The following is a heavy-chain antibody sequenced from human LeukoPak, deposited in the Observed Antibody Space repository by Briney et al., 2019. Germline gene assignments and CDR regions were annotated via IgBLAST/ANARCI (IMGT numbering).Heavy chain of an antibody. J-gene: IGHJ4*01. Sequence: NPSETLSLTCTDSGGSTSSYYWTWTRQPPGQGMEWIGHIYYTGTTTYNPSRNSRVTISRATSKNNFSPKLPSVTPADTAVYYCARDSSLVTAVLVYWGQGTLVIVSS. V-gene: IGHV4-59*01. CDR1: GGSTSSYY. CDR2: IYYTGTT. D-gene: IGHD4-11*01. CDR3: ARDSSLVTAVLVY.